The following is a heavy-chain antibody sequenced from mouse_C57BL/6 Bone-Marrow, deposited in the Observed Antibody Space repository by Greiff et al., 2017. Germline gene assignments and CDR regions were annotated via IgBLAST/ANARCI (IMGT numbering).Heavy chain of an antibody. J-gene: IGHJ2*01. CDR1: GYAFTNYL. CDR2: INPGSGGT. Sequence: QVQLQQSGAELVRPGTSVKVSCKASGYAFTNYLIEWVKQRPGQGLEWIGVINPGSGGTNYNEKFKGKATLTADKSSSTAYMQLSSLTSEDSAVYFCARTYYSNFDYWGKGTTLTVSS. V-gene: IGHV1-54*01. CDR3: ARTYYSNFDY. D-gene: IGHD2-5*01.